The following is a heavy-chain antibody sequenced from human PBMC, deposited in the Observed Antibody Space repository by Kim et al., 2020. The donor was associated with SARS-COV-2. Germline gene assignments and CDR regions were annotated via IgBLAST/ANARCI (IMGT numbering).Heavy chain of an antibody. CDR3: AVPALRYFDWLLGGFDY. J-gene: IGHJ4*02. D-gene: IGHD3-9*01. CDR2: INHSGST. CDR1: GGSFSGYY. Sequence: SETLSLTCAVYGGSFSGYYWSWIRQPPGKGLEWIGQINHSGSTNYNPSLTSRVTISVDTSKNQFSLKLSSVTAADTAVYYCAVPALRYFDWLLGGFDYWGQGTLVTVSS. V-gene: IGHV4-34*01.